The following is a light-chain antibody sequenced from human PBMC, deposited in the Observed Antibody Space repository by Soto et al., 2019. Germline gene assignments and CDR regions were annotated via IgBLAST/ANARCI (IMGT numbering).Light chain of an antibody. CDR2: EVS. V-gene: IGLV2-14*01. CDR1: SSDVGGYNY. J-gene: IGLJ3*02. Sequence: QSALTQPASVSESPGQPITISCTGTSSDVGGYNYVSWYQQHPGKAPKLMIYEVSNRPSGVSNRFSGSKSGNTASLTISGLQAEDEADYYCSSYTTISTLEVFGGGTKVTVL. CDR3: SSYTTISTLEV.